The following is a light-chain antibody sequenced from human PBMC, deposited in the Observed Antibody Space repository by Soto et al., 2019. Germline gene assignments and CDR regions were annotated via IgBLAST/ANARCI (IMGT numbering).Light chain of an antibody. J-gene: IGLJ2*01. CDR3: GAWDDTLNVLV. V-gene: IGLV1-44*01. CDR2: SNN. CDR1: SSNIGSKS. Sequence: QAVVTQPPSVSGTPGQQVTISCSGSSSNIGSKSVQWYQQLPETAPKLLIYSNNQRPSGVPDRFSGSKSGTSASLAISGLQSEDEAHYYCGAWDDTLNVLVFGGGTKVTVL.